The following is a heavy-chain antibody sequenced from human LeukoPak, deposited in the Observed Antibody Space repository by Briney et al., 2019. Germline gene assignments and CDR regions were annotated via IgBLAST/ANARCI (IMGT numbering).Heavy chain of an antibody. CDR3: ARRGTYQNWFDP. D-gene: IGHD3-16*01. CDR1: IFTFSSYW. CDR2: IKDDGSEK. Sequence: GGSLRLSCAASIFTFSSYWMSWVRQAPGKGLEWVATIKDDGSEKYYVGSVSGRFTISRDNAKNSLYLQMNSLRAEDTAVYYCARRGTYQNWFDPWGQGTLVTVSS. J-gene: IGHJ5*02. V-gene: IGHV3-7*01.